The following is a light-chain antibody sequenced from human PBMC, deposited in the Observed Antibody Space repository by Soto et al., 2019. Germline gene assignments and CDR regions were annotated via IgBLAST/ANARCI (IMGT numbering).Light chain of an antibody. J-gene: IGKJ4*01. V-gene: IGKV4-1*01. CDR3: QQYYNSPLT. CDR1: QSVLYSSNNKNY. Sequence: DIVMTQSSDSLAVSLGERATINCESSQSVLYSSNNKNYLAWYQQKQGQPXKXXIYWASTRESGVPDRFSGSGSGTDLTITISSLQAEDVEVYYCQQYYNSPLTFGGGTKVDIK. CDR2: WAS.